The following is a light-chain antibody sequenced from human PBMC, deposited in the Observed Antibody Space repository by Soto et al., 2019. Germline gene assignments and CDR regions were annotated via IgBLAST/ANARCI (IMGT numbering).Light chain of an antibody. Sequence: EIVMTQSPATLSVSPGERATLSCRASQSVSSNLAWYQQKPGQAPRLLIYGAYTRATGIPARFSGSGSGTDFTLTISSLQPEDFAVYYCQQYFEWPRMKFGQGTKADIK. V-gene: IGKV3-15*01. CDR2: GAY. CDR3: QQYFEWPRMK. CDR1: QSVSSN. J-gene: IGKJ1*01.